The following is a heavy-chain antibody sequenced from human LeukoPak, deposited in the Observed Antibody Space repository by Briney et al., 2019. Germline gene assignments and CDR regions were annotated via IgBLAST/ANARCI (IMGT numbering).Heavy chain of an antibody. V-gene: IGHV1-18*01. Sequence: ASVKVSCKASGYTFTSYGISWVRQAPGQGLEWMGWISAYNGNTNYAQKLQGRVTMTTDTSTSTAYMELRSLRSDVTAVYYCARDVITMVRGVIPGGYWGQGTLVTVSS. D-gene: IGHD3-10*01. CDR2: ISAYNGNT. CDR1: GYTFTSYG. CDR3: ARDVITMVRGVIPGGY. J-gene: IGHJ4*02.